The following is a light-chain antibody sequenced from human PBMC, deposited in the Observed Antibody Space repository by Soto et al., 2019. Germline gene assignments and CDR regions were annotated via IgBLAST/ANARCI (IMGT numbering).Light chain of an antibody. CDR3: QQRSNWPT. CDR2: DAS. V-gene: IGKV3-11*01. CDR1: QSVSSY. Sequence: EIVLTQSPATLSLSPGERATLSCRASQSVSSYLAWYQQKPGQAPRLLIYDASNRATGIPARFSGSGSGTDFNRAISSLEPEDFAVYYCQQRSNWPTFGQGTKVEIK. J-gene: IGKJ1*01.